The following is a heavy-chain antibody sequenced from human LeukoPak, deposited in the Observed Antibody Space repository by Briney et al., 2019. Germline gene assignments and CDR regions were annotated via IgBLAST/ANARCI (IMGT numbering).Heavy chain of an antibody. J-gene: IGHJ3*02. V-gene: IGHV3-21*01. CDR2: ISSSSSYI. CDR3: ARELVYYDILTGLDAFDI. CDR1: GFTFSSYS. D-gene: IGHD3-9*01. Sequence: GGSLRLSCAASGFTFSSYSMNWVRQAPGKGLEWVSSISSSSSYIYYADSVKGRFTISRDNAKNSLYLQMNSLRAVDTAVYYCARELVYYDILTGLDAFDIWGQGTMVTVSS.